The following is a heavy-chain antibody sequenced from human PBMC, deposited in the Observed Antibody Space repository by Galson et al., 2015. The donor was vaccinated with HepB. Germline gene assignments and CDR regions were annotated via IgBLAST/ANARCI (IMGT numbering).Heavy chain of an antibody. D-gene: IGHD3-3*01. CDR3: ARVYDFWSGYYTGIVGFEYFQH. CDR1: GSTFTSYG. CDR2: ISAYNGNT. J-gene: IGHJ1*01. Sequence: SVKVSCKASGSTFTSYGISWVRQAPGQGLEWMGWISAYNGNTNYAQKLQGRVTMTTDTSTSTAYMELRSLRSDDTAVYYCARVYDFWSGYYTGIVGFEYFQHWGQGTLVTVSS. V-gene: IGHV1-18*01.